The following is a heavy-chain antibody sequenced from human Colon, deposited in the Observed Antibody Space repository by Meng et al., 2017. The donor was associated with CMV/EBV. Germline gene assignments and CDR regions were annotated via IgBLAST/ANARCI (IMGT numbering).Heavy chain of an antibody. CDR3: ARGWPPDY. V-gene: IGHV3-7*01. CDR2: INQDGSET. Sequence: GGSLRLSCAASGFPFNTYWMTWVRQAPGKGLEWVANINQDGSETYSVDSVKGRFTLSRDNAQNSVYLQMDSLTAEDTAIYYCARGWPPDYWGQGTLVTVSS. D-gene: IGHD6-13*01. CDR1: GFPFNTYW. J-gene: IGHJ4*02.